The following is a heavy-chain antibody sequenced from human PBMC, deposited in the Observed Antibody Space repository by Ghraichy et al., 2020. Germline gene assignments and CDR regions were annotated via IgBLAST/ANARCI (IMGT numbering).Heavy chain of an antibody. CDR3: ARDEGYCSGGSCYSDAFDI. CDR2: ISRSSSTI. J-gene: IGHJ3*02. CDR1: GFTFSTYS. Sequence: GESLNISCAASGFTFSTYSMNWVRQAPGKGLEWVSYISRSSSTIYYADSVKCRFTISRDNAKNSLYLQMNSLRDEDTAVYYCARDEGYCSGGSCYSDAFDIWGQGTMVTVSS. D-gene: IGHD2-15*01. V-gene: IGHV3-48*02.